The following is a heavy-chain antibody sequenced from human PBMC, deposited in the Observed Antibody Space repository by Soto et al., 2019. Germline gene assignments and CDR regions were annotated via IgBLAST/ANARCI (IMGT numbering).Heavy chain of an antibody. CDR1: GYTFTSYG. J-gene: IGHJ6*02. CDR3: ARDSTKYCRGGSCYYGMDV. CDR2: ISAYNGNT. V-gene: IGHV1-18*04. Sequence: ASAKVSCKASGYTFTSYGISWVRQAPGQGLEWMGWISAYNGNTNYAQKFQGRVTMTTDTSTSTAYMELRSLRSDDTAVYYCARDSTKYCRGGSCYYGMDVWGQGTTVTVSS. D-gene: IGHD2-15*01.